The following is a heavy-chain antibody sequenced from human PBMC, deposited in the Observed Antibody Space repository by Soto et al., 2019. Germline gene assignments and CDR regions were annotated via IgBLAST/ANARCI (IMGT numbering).Heavy chain of an antibody. CDR1: GGSVESSSC. V-gene: IGHV4-4*02. Sequence: QVRLKESGPGLVKPSGTLSLTCAVSGGSVESSSCWSWVRQAPGKGLEWIGEIYHSGTFNYNPSLASRVSVSLDKSTNQFSLNLNYVTAADTAVYYCVRSVPAATWAYNGMDVWGQGTTVTVSS. CDR3: VRSVPAATWAYNGMDV. D-gene: IGHD2-15*01. J-gene: IGHJ6*02. CDR2: IYHSGTF.